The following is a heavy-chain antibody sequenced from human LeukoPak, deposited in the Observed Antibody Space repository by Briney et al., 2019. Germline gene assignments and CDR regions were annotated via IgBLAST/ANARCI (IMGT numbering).Heavy chain of an antibody. CDR1: GFTFSSYS. D-gene: IGHD3-16*01. J-gene: IGHJ4*02. CDR3: ARGPLGDSDDY. Sequence: GGSLRLSCAASGFTFSSYSMNWVHQAPGKGLEWVSSISSSSSYIYYADSLKGRFTISRDNAKNSLYLQMNSLRAEDTAVYYCARGPLGDSDDYWGQGTLVTVSS. V-gene: IGHV3-21*06. CDR2: ISSSSSYI.